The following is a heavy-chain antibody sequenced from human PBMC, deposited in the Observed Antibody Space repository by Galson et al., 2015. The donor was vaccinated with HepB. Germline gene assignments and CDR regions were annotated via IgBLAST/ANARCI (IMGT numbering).Heavy chain of an antibody. CDR3: AREGNYHDIDGYYFAPGAFDI. CDR2: ISYDRSGRKI. J-gene: IGHJ3*02. Sequence: SLRLSCAASGFTFNNFGMHWVRQAPGKGLEWVALISYDRSGRKIHYADSVNGRFTISSDASKNTLYLQMNSLSAEDTAVYYCAREGNYHDIDGYYFAPGAFDIWSQGTLVTLSS. CDR1: GFTFNNFG. V-gene: IGHV3-30*03. D-gene: IGHD3-22*01.